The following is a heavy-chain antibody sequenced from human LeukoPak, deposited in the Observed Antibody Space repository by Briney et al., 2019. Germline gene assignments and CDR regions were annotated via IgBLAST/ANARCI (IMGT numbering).Heavy chain of an antibody. CDR1: GGSISSYY. D-gene: IGHD6-13*01. V-gene: IGHV4-59*01. Sequence: SETLSLTCTVSGGSISSYYWSWIRQPPGKGLEWIGYIYYSGSTNYNPSLKSRVTISVDTSKNQFSLKLSSVTAADTAVYYCARVRPVSSLSPPYYYGMDVWGQGTTVTVSS. CDR2: IYYSGST. J-gene: IGHJ6*02. CDR3: ARVRPVSSLSPPYYYGMDV.